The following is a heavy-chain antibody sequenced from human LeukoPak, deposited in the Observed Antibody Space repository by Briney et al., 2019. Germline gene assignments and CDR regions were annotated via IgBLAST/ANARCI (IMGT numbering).Heavy chain of an antibody. J-gene: IGHJ6*03. CDR1: GYTFTSYG. CDR2: ISAYNGNT. V-gene: IGHV1-18*01. Sequence: ASVKVSCKASGYTFTSYGISWVRQAPGQGLEWMGWISAYNGNTNYAQKLQGRVTMTTDTSTSTAYMELRSLRSDDTAVYYCARGATTVDYYYYYMDVWGTGTTVTMSS. D-gene: IGHD4-23*01. CDR3: ARGATTVDYYYYYMDV.